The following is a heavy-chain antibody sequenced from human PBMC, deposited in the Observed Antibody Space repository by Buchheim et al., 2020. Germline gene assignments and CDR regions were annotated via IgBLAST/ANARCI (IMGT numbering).Heavy chain of an antibody. CDR2: ISGRGDAT. J-gene: IGHJ5*02. V-gene: IGHV3-23*04. Sequence: EMQLVESGGGLVQPGGSLRLSCAASGFTFSHFGMSWVRLSPGRGLEWVSSISGRGDATFDADFVEGRFTISRDNSKNTLYLQMKSLRVGDSALYYCSRGPSGVGWFDPWGHGTL. CDR1: GFTFSHFG. CDR3: SRGPSGVGWFDP. D-gene: IGHD1-26*01.